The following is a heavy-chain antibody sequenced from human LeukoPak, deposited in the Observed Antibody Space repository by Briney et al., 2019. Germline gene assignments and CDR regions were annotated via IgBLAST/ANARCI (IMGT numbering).Heavy chain of an antibody. CDR1: GFTFDNYR. CDR2: VNADGGNT. D-gene: IGHD3-22*01. CDR3: AKRGYYDSGALRAPFEY. Sequence: GGSLRLSCAASGFTFDNYRMSWVRQAPGKGLEWVSTVNADGGNTYYADSVKGRFTISRDNSKSTLILQMNSLRVEDTAIYYCAKRGYYDSGALRAPFEYWGQGTLVTVSS. J-gene: IGHJ4*02. V-gene: IGHV3-23*01.